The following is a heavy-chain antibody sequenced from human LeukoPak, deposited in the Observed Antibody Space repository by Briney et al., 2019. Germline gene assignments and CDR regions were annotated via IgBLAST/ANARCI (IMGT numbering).Heavy chain of an antibody. J-gene: IGHJ3*02. V-gene: IGHV4-34*01. Sequence: SETLSLTCAVYGGSFSGYYWSWIRQPPGKGLEWIGEINHSGSTNYNPSLKSRVTISVGTSKNQFSLKLSSVTAADTAVYYCARHPHKYYYDSSGGLWAFDIWGQGTMVTVSS. D-gene: IGHD3-22*01. CDR1: GGSFSGYY. CDR3: ARHPHKYYYDSSGGLWAFDI. CDR2: INHSGST.